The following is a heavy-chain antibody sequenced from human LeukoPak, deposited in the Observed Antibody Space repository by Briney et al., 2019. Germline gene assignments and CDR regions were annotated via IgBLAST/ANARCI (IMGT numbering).Heavy chain of an antibody. D-gene: IGHD1-26*01. V-gene: IGHV4-59*11. CDR2: IYYSGST. CDR3: ARGGSSAFDY. Sequence: PSETLSLTCTVSGGSLSSHYWSWIRQPPGKGLEWIGYIYYSGSTNYNPSLKSRVTISVDTSKNQFSLKLSSVTAADTAVYYCARGGSSAFDYWGQGTLVTVSS. J-gene: IGHJ4*02. CDR1: GGSLSSHY.